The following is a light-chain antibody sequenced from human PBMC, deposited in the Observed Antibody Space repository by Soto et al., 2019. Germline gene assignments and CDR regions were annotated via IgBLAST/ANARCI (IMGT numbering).Light chain of an antibody. CDR2: EDT. Sequence: QSALTQSASVSGSPGQSITISCTGTNSDIENYNLVSWYQQHPDKAPKLLIFEDTKRPSGVSNRFSGSKSGNTASLTISGLHAEVETNYYCFSYAGSSTVIFGGGTKLTVL. V-gene: IGLV2-23*01. CDR3: FSYAGSSTVI. CDR1: NSDIENYNL. J-gene: IGLJ2*01.